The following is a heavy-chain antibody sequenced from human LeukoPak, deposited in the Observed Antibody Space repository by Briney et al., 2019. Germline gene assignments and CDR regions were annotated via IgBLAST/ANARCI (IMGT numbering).Heavy chain of an antibody. CDR2: IYYSGST. Sequence: SETLPLTCTVSGGSISSSSYYWGWIRQPPGKGLEWIGSIYYSGSTYYNPSLKSRVTISVDTSKNQFSLKLSSVTAADTAVYYCSRGYSSGWHTSPDYWGQGTLVTVSS. CDR3: SRGYSSGWHTSPDY. V-gene: IGHV4-39*01. J-gene: IGHJ4*02. CDR1: GGSISSSSYY. D-gene: IGHD6-19*01.